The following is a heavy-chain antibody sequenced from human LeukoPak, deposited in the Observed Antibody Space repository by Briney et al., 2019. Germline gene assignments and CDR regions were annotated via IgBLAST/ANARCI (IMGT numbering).Heavy chain of an antibody. J-gene: IGHJ4*02. D-gene: IGHD3-22*01. Sequence: SETLSLTCSVSNDSISNYYWSWIRQPPGKRLEYIGYVHYSGNTNQNPSLKSRATISVDMSKNHFSLKLSSVTAADTAVYYCARATWLPVGLYYYDSSGYYYYFDYWGQGTLVTVSS. V-gene: IGHV4-59*01. CDR2: VHYSGNT. CDR3: ARATWLPVGLYYYDSSGYYYYFDY. CDR1: NDSISNYY.